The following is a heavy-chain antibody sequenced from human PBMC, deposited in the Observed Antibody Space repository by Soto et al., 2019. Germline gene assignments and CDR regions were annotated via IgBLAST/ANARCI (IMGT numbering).Heavy chain of an antibody. CDR1: GDSFTNHY. CDR3: ARVRTAYSSSSIDV. J-gene: IGHJ6*02. CDR2: IYYTGDA. D-gene: IGHD6-6*01. V-gene: IGHV4-59*11. Sequence: SETLSLTCSVSGDSFTNHYWSWIRQAPGKGLEWIGYIYYTGDAKYTSSLQSRVTISVDAPKRQVSLKINSVTAADTAVYYCARVRTAYSSSSIDVWGQGTTVTVSS.